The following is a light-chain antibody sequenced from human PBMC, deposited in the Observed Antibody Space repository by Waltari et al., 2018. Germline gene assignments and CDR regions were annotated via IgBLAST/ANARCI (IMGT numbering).Light chain of an antibody. CDR3: SSYTNTNTFVL. V-gene: IGLV2-14*03. CDR2: DVS. CDR1: RTDIGAYNS. Sequence: QSALTQPASVSGSPGQSIPTSCIGTRTDIGAYNSVSWYQQYPGKAPKLMIFDVSKRPSGVSDRFSASKSANTTSLTISGLQAEDEADYYCSSYTNTNTFVLFGGGTKVTVL. J-gene: IGLJ2*01.